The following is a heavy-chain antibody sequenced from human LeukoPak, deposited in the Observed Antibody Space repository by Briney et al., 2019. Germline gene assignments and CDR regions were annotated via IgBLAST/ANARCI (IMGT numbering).Heavy chain of an antibody. V-gene: IGHV3-7*01. CDR2: IKQDGSEK. Sequence: GGSLRLSCVASGFTFSTYAMSWVRQAPGKGLEWVANIKQDGSEKYYVDSVKGRFTISRDNAKNSLYLQMNSLRAEDTAVYYCARSYGSGSRSGYFDYWGQGTLVTVSS. J-gene: IGHJ4*02. CDR1: GFTFSTYA. CDR3: ARSYGSGSRSGYFDY. D-gene: IGHD3-10*01.